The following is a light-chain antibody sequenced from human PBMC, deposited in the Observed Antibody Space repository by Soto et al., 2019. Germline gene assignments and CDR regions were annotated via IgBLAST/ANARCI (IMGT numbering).Light chain of an antibody. J-gene: IGLJ2*01. CDR2: DVS. Sequence: QSVLTQPASVSGSPGQSITISCTGTSSDVGGYNYVSWYQQHPGKSPKLMIYDVSNRPSGVPNRFSGSKSGNTASLTISGLQAEDGADYYCSSYTSSSTLVFGGGTQLTVL. CDR1: SSDVGGYNY. CDR3: SSYTSSSTLV. V-gene: IGLV2-14*01.